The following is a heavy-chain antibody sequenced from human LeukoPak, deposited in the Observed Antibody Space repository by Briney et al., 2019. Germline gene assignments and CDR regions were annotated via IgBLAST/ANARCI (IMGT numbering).Heavy chain of an antibody. D-gene: IGHD5-18*01. Sequence: GGSLRLSCAASGFTFSDYYMSWIRQAPGKGLEWVSYISSSGSTIYYADSVKGRFTISRDNSKNTLYLQMNSLRAEDTAVYYCAKDAGVSVLSGSYGSDYWGQGTLVTVSS. J-gene: IGHJ4*02. CDR1: GFTFSDYY. CDR3: AKDAGVSVLSGSYGSDY. V-gene: IGHV3-11*01. CDR2: ISSSGSTI.